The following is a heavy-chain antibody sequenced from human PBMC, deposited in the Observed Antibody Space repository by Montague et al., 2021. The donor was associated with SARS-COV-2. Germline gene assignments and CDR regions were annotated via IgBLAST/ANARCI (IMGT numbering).Heavy chain of an antibody. CDR1: GGSISSGSHY. Sequence: TLSLTCTVSGGSISSGSHYWSWIRQPAGKGLEWIGRIDTSGNTXYISSLESRVTISVDTSKNQFSLKLSSVTAADTAVYYCARRIDYYGIDVWGQGTTVTVSS. V-gene: IGHV4-61*02. J-gene: IGHJ6*02. CDR2: IDTSGNT. D-gene: IGHD1-26*01. CDR3: ARRIDYYGIDV.